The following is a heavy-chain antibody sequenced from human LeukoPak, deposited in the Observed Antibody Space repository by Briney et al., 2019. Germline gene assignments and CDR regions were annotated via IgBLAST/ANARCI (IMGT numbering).Heavy chain of an antibody. CDR1: GFTFSSYA. J-gene: IGHJ4*02. CDR3: AKDLYTSRYACCFGY. V-gene: IGHV3-23*01. Sequence: GGSLRLSCAASGFTFSSYAMSWVRQAPGKGLEWVSGVSGGGSSTYYADSVKGRFTISRDNPKNMLYLQMNSLRAEDTAVYYCAKDLYTSRYACCFGYWGQGTLVTVSS. CDR2: VSGGGSST. D-gene: IGHD6-13*01.